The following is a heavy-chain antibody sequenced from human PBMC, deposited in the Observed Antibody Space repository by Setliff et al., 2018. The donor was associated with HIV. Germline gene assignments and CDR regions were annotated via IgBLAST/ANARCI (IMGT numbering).Heavy chain of an antibody. J-gene: IGHJ5*02. Sequence: SETLSLTCSVSGDSIGTYYWNWIRQTPGKRLEWIGFFYYGGSTDYNPALKNRVAISVDTSRNRVSLKMTSVTAADTVVYYCARARLLGGFLSWGRGALVTVSS. D-gene: IGHD7-27*01. V-gene: IGHV4-59*01. CDR1: GDSIGTYY. CDR3: ARARLLGGFLS. CDR2: FYYGGST.